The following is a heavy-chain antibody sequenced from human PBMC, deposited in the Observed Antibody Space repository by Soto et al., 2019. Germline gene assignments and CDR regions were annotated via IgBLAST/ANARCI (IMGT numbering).Heavy chain of an antibody. CDR2: ISTTGGHV. J-gene: IGHJ4*02. CDR1: GFLFRNYE. Sequence: EVRLVESGGDLVKSGGSLRLSCVGSGFLFRNYEMNWVRQAPGKGLEWLAHISTTGGHVSESDSVQGRFTVSRDSSQNTVDLQMNSLRVEDTAKYYCVRWDGYGDLWGQGTLVTVSS. CDR3: VRWDGYGDL. V-gene: IGHV3-48*03. D-gene: IGHD5-18*01.